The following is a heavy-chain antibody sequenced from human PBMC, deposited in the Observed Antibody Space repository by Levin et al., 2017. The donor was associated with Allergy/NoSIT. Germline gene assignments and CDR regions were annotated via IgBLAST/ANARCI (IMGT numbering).Heavy chain of an antibody. Sequence: SETLSLTCTVSGGSIGTYYCSWIRQTPGKGLEWIGYIHYSGNTNYNPSLQSRVSISVDTSKNQFSLNLSSVTAADTAVYFCAREWGGENSFDALDTWGQGTMVTVSS. D-gene: IGHD2-21*01. CDR1: GGSIGTYY. V-gene: IGHV4-59*01. J-gene: IGHJ3*02. CDR2: IHYSGNT. CDR3: AREWGGENSFDALDT.